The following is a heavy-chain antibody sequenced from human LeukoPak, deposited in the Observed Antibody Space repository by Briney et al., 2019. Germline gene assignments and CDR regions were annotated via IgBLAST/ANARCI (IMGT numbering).Heavy chain of an antibody. CDR3: VGEYCSGGSCFFDY. CDR1: GGPMSSSSYY. J-gene: IGHJ4*02. V-gene: IGHV4-39*01. CDR2: IYYSGST. Sequence: KPGETLTLSCTVSGGPMSSSSYYWGWLRQAPGEGLVWNVNIYYSGSTYYNPSLKCRVTISVDTSKNQFSLKLSSVTAADTAVYQCVGEYCSGGSCFFDYWGQGTLVTVSS. D-gene: IGHD2-15*01.